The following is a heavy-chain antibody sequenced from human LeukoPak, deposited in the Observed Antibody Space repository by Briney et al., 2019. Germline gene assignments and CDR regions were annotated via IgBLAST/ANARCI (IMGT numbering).Heavy chain of an antibody. V-gene: IGHV3-74*01. CDR2: INSDGSST. CDR1: GFTFSSYW. Sequence: GGSLRLSCAASGFTFSSYWMHWVRQAPGKWLVWVSRINSDGSSTSYADSVKGRFTISRDNAKNTLYLQMNSLRAEDTAVYYGASEMATTAPDAFDIWGQGTMVTVSS. CDR3: ASEMATTAPDAFDI. D-gene: IGHD5-24*01. J-gene: IGHJ3*02.